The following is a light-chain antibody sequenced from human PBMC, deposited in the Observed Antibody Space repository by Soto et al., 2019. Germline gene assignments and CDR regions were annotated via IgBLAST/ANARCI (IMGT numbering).Light chain of an antibody. J-gene: IGKJ1*01. Sequence: DIQMTQSPSSLSASVGDRVTITCRASQSISSYLNLYQQKPGKAPKLLIYAASSLQSGLPSRFSGSGSGTDFTLTISSLQPEYFATYYCQHSYSTPQTFGQGTKVEIK. CDR3: QHSYSTPQT. V-gene: IGKV1-39*01. CDR2: AAS. CDR1: QSISSY.